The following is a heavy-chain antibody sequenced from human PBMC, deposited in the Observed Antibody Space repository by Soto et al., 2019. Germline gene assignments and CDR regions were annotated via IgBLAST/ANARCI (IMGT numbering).Heavy chain of an antibody. CDR3: ARTAAAGTRYYGMDV. CDR1: GFTFTSYA. CDR2: VSYDGNDN. D-gene: IGHD6-13*01. Sequence: QVQLVESGGGVVQPGGSLRLSCAASGFTFTSYAMHWVRQAPSKGLEWVAAVSYDGNDNYYADFVKGRFTISRDNSKNTLNLQMDSLRPEDTAFHSCARTAAAGTRYYGMDVWGQGTTVTVS. V-gene: IGHV3-30-3*01. J-gene: IGHJ6*02.